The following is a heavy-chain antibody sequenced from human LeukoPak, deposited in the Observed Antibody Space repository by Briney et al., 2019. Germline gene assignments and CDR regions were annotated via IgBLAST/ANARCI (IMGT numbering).Heavy chain of an antibody. V-gene: IGHV4-34*01. CDR1: GGSFSGYY. D-gene: IGHD2-2*01. J-gene: IGHJ5*02. CDR3: ARTGYCSSTSCRTYQYNWFDP. Sequence: SETLSLTCAAYGGSFSGYYWSWIRQPPGKGLEWIGEINHSGSTNYNPSLKSRVTISVDTSKNQFSLKLSSVTAADTAVYYCARTGYCSSTSCRTYQYNWFDPWGQGTLVTVSS. CDR2: INHSGST.